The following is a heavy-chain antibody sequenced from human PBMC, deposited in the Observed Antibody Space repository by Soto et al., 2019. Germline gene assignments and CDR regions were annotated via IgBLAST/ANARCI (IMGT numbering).Heavy chain of an antibody. CDR2: INHSGST. V-gene: IGHV4-34*01. J-gene: IGHJ3*02. CDR1: GGSFSGYY. Sequence: SETLSLTCAVYGGSFSGYYWSWIRQPPGKGLEWIGEINHSGSTNYNPSLKSRVTISVDTSKNQFSLKLSSVTAADTALYYCARGWYSSGGTVAFDIWGQGKRVTVSS. D-gene: IGHD6-19*01. CDR3: ARGWYSSGGTVAFDI.